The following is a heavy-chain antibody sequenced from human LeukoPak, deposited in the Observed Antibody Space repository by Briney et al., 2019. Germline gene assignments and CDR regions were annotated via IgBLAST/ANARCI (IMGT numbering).Heavy chain of an antibody. J-gene: IGHJ3*02. Sequence: GGSLRLSCAASGFTFSNYAMSWVRQAPGKGLEWVSAISGSGGSTYYADSVKGRFTISRDNSKNTLYLQMNSLRAEDTAVYYCALNGREVPSGAFDIWGQGTMVTVSS. CDR1: GFTFSNYA. CDR3: ALNGREVPSGAFDI. CDR2: ISGSGGST. V-gene: IGHV3-23*01. D-gene: IGHD3-16*02.